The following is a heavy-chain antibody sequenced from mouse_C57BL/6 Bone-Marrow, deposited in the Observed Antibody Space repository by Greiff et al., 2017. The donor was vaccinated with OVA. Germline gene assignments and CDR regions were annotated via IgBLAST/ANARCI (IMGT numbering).Heavy chain of an antibody. CDR1: GYTFTSYW. V-gene: IGHV1-74*01. J-gene: IGHJ1*03. CDR3: AIRNGTRYFDV. Sequence: QVQLQQPGAELVKPGASVKVSCKASGYTFTSYWMHWVKQRPGQGLEWIGRIHPSDSDTNYNQKFKGKATLTVDKSTSTAYMQLSSLTSEDSAVYYCAIRNGTRYFDVWGTGTTVTVSS. D-gene: IGHD2-1*01. CDR2: IHPSDSDT.